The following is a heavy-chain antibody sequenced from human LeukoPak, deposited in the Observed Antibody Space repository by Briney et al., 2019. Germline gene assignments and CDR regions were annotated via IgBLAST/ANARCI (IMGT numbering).Heavy chain of an antibody. CDR3: ARNYGSGSYSNAVPYYFDY. D-gene: IGHD3-10*01. CDR2: IYYTGST. Sequence: SETLSLTCTVSGGSISSGGYYWSWIRQHPGNGLEWIGYIYYTGSTYYNPSLKSRITIPLHTSKTQFSLKLSSVTAADTAVYFCARNYGSGSYSNAVPYYFDYWGQGTLVTVSS. V-gene: IGHV4-31*03. CDR1: GGSISSGGYY. J-gene: IGHJ4*02.